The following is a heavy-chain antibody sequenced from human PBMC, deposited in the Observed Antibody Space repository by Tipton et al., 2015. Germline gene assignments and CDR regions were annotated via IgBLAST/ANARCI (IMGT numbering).Heavy chain of an antibody. CDR2: IQYSGST. V-gene: IGHV4-59*01. J-gene: IGHJ5*02. CDR3: ARFDYGDYLTGFDP. D-gene: IGHD4-17*01. Sequence: TLSLTCTVSGGSISTYYWSWIRQPPGKELEWIGYIQYSGSTNYNPSLKSRVTISVDTSKNQFSLKLSSVTAADTAVYYCARFDYGDYLTGFDPWGQGTLVTVSS. CDR1: GGSISTYY.